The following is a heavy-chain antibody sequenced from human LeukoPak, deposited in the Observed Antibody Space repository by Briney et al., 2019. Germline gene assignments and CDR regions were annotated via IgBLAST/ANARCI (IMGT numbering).Heavy chain of an antibody. CDR1: GYTFTGYY. CDR3: ARVYRGSRIFWPFAP. Sequence: ASVKVSCKASGYTFTGYYMHWVRQAPGQGLEWMGWINPNSGGTNYAQKFQGRVTMTRDTSISTAYMELGRRRSDDTAVYYCARVYRGSRIFWPFAPWGQGTLVTVSS. J-gene: IGHJ5*02. V-gene: IGHV1-2*02. D-gene: IGHD1-26*01. CDR2: INPNSGGT.